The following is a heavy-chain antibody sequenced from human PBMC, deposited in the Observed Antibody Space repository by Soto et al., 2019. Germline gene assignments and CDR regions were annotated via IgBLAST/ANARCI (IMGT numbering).Heavy chain of an antibody. CDR3: ARDPRMITFGGGFDY. J-gene: IGHJ4*02. Sequence: GGSLRLSCTSSGFTFSSYGMHWVRQAPGKGLEWVAVIWYDGSNKYYADSVKGRFTISRDNSKNTLYLQMNSLRAEDTAVYYCARDPRMITFGGGFDYWGQGTLVTVSS. CDR2: IWYDGSNK. V-gene: IGHV3-33*01. D-gene: IGHD3-16*01. CDR1: GFTFSSYG.